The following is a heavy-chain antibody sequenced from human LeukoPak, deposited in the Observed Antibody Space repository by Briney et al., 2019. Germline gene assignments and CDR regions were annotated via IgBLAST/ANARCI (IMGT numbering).Heavy chain of an antibody. V-gene: IGHV4-39*07. CDR2: IYYSGST. CDR1: GDSISSSSYY. Sequence: SETLSLTCTVSGDSISSSSYYWGWIRQPPGKGLEWIESIYYSGSTYYNPSLKSRVAISVDTSKNQFSLKLNSVTAADTAVYYCARAVGSGYYRGDSFDIWGRGTMVTVSS. D-gene: IGHD3-3*01. J-gene: IGHJ3*02. CDR3: ARAVGSGYYRGDSFDI.